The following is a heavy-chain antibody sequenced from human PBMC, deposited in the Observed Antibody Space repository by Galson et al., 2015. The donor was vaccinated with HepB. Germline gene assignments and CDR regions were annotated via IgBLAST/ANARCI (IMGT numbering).Heavy chain of an antibody. Sequence: SLRLSCAASGFTFSSYGMHWVRQAPGKGLEWVAVISYDGSNKYYADSVKGRFTISRDNSKNTLYLQMNSLRAEDTAVYYCAKVRKWLLDFHLGGYWGQGTLVTVSS. V-gene: IGHV3-30*18. CDR1: GFTFSSYG. J-gene: IGHJ4*02. D-gene: IGHD5-12*01. CDR2: ISYDGSNK. CDR3: AKVRKWLLDFHLGGY.